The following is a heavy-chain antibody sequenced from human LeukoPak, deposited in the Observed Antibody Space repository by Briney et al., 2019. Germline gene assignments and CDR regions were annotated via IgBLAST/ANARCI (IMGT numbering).Heavy chain of an antibody. CDR2: IYTSGST. CDR1: GGSISSGSYY. CDR3: AREGGSSSSEVY. Sequence: SQTLSLTCTVSGGSISSGSYYWSWIRQPAGKGLEWIGRIYTSGSTNYNPSLKSRVTISVDTSKNQFSLKLSSVTAADTAVYYCAREGGSSSSEVYWGQGTLVTVSS. D-gene: IGHD6-6*01. J-gene: IGHJ4*02. V-gene: IGHV4-61*02.